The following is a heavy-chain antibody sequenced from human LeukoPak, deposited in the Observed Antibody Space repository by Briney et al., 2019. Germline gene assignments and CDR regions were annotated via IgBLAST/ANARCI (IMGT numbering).Heavy chain of an antibody. V-gene: IGHV1-69*13. CDR1: GGTFSSYA. J-gene: IGHJ4*02. CDR3: AKDGCSGGSCPIDY. Sequence: SVKVSCKASGGTFSSYAISWVRQAPGQGLEWMGGTIPMFGTASYAQKFQGRVTITADESTSTAYMELSSLRTEDTALYYCAKDGCSGGSCPIDYWGQGTLVTVSS. CDR2: TIPMFGTA. D-gene: IGHD2-15*01.